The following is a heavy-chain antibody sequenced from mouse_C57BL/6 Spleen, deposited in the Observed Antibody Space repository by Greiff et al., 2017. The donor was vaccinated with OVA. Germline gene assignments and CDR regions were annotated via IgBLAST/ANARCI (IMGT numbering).Heavy chain of an antibody. V-gene: IGHV1-15*01. CDR2: IDPETGGT. CDR1: GYTFTDYE. CDR3: TRSGFDY. J-gene: IGHJ2*01. Sequence: VQLQQSGAELVRPGASVTLSCKASGYTFTDYEMHWVKQTPVHGLEWIGAIDPETGGTAYNQKFKGKAILTADKSSSTAYMGLRSLTSEDSAVYYCTRSGFDYWGQGTTLTVSS.